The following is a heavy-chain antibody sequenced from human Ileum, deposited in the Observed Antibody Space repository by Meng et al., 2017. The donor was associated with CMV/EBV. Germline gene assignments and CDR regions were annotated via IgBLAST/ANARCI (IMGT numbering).Heavy chain of an antibody. CDR3: AWENWGVDY. Sequence: VELVESGWGLVLPCGSLRLSCSLSVFTFSVYWMLWVRQAPGNGLVWFSRISNDGRRTDYADFVKGRFTISRDNGTKTLSLQMNDLTAEDTTVYYCAWENWGVDYWGQGTLVTVSS. CDR2: ISNDGRRT. J-gene: IGHJ4*02. D-gene: IGHD7-27*01. V-gene: IGHV3-74*01. CDR1: VFTFSVYW.